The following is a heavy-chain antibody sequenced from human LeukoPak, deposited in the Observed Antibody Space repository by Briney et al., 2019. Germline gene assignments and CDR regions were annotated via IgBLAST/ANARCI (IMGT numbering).Heavy chain of an antibody. CDR1: GGSISSYY. D-gene: IGHD2-21*01. V-gene: IGHV4-59*12. Sequence: SETLSLTCTVSGGSISSYYWSWIRQPPGKGLEWIGYIYYSGSTNYNPSLKSRVTISVDTSKNQFSLKLSSVTAADTAVYYCARDYSNYAFDIWGQGTMVTVSS. CDR2: IYYSGST. J-gene: IGHJ3*02. CDR3: ARDYSNYAFDI.